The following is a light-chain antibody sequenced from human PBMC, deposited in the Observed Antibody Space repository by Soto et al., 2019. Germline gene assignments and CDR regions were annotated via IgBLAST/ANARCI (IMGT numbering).Light chain of an antibody. CDR3: QQYDNWRYT. Sequence: EIVMTQSPATLSVSPGERATLSCRASQSVYSSLDWYQQKPGQTPRLLIYGASTRATGIPASFSGSGSGTEFTLTCSSLQSEDFAFYYCQQYDNWRYTFGQGTKLEIK. J-gene: IGKJ2*01. CDR2: GAS. V-gene: IGKV3-15*01. CDR1: QSVYSS.